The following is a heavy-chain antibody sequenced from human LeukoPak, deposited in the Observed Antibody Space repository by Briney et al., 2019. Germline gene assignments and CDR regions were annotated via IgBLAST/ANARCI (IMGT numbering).Heavy chain of an antibody. CDR2: IRYDASNK. Sequence: GGSLRLSCAASGFTFSGYDMHWVRQAPGKGLEWVAFIRYDASNKYYTDSVKGRFTISRDNSKNTLYLQMNSLRPEDTAVYYCAKASAIDYWGQGTLGTVSS. CDR3: AKASAIDY. V-gene: IGHV3-30*02. J-gene: IGHJ4*02. CDR1: GFTFSGYD.